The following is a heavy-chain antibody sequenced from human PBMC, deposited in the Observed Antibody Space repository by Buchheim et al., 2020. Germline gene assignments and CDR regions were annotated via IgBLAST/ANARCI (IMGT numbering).Heavy chain of an antibody. CDR2: ISHDASKI. CDR3: ARDGYYYDSSGYYSPAEYFQH. V-gene: IGHV3-30*03. Sequence: QVQLVEFGGGVVQPGTSLRLSCVASGFSFSNYGMNWVRQAPGKGLEWVALISHDASKINYADSVKGRFTISRDNAKNSLYLQMNSLRAEDTAVYYCARDGYYYDSSGYYSPAEYFQHWGQGTL. D-gene: IGHD3-22*01. J-gene: IGHJ1*01. CDR1: GFSFSNYG.